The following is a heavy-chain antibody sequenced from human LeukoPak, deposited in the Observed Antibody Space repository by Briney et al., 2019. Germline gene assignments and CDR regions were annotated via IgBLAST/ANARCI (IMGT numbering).Heavy chain of an antibody. CDR1: GFTFSSYS. V-gene: IGHV3-30*02. CDR3: ASSNWFDP. CDR2: IRYDGSNK. J-gene: IGHJ5*02. Sequence: GGSLRLSCAASGFTFSSYSMNWVRQAPGKGLEWVAFIRYDGSNKYYADSVKGRFTISRDNSKNTLYLQMNSLRAEDTAVYYRASSNWFDPWGQGTLVTVSS.